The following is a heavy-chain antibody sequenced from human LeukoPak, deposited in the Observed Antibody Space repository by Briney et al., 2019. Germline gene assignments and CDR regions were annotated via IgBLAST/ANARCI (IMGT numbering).Heavy chain of an antibody. D-gene: IGHD3-10*02. Sequence: PSETLSLTCTVSGGSISSYYWSWIRQPPGKGLEWIGEINHSGSTNYNPSLKSRVTISVDTSKNQFSLKLSSVTAADTAVYYCARGEYSQRITMSLGYWGQGTLVTVSS. CDR1: GGSISSYY. V-gene: IGHV4-34*01. CDR3: ARGEYSQRITMSLGY. J-gene: IGHJ4*02. CDR2: INHSGST.